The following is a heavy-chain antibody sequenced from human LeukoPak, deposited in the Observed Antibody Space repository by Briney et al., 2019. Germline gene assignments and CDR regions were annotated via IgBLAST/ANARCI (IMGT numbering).Heavy chain of an antibody. D-gene: IGHD3-22*01. CDR2: MNPNSGNT. V-gene: IGHV1-8*03. J-gene: IGHJ5*02. Sequence: PPASVKVSCKASGYTFTSYDINWVRQATGQGLEWMGWMNPNSGNTGYAQKFQGRVTITRNTSISTAYMELSSLRSEDTAVYYCARAGVITYYYDSSGYYGLNNWFDPWGQGTLVTVSS. CDR3: ARAGVITYYYDSSGYYGLNNWFDP. CDR1: GYTFTSYD.